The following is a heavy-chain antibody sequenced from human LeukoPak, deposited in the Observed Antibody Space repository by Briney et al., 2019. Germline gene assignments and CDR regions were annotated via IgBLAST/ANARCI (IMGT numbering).Heavy chain of an antibody. CDR2: INSDGSST. J-gene: IGHJ3*02. CDR1: GSTFSSYW. V-gene: IGHV3-74*01. CDR3: ARRIVTYYYDSSGSLDAFDI. D-gene: IGHD3-22*01. Sequence: GGSLRLSCAASGSTFSSYWMHWVRQAPGKGLVWVSRINSDGSSTAYADSVKGRFTISRDNAKNTLYLQMNTLRAEDTAVYYCARRIVTYYYDSSGSLDAFDIWGQGTMVTVSS.